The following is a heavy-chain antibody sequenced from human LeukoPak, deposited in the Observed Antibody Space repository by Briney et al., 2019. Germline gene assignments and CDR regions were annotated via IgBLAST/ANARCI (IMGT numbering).Heavy chain of an antibody. V-gene: IGHV3-30*18. D-gene: IGHD6-19*01. CDR1: GFTFSSYG. CDR3: AKVAVAGTLIDY. Sequence: PGGSLRLSCAASGFTFSSYGMHWVRQALGKGLERVALISYDGSTKYYADSVKGRFPTSRDNSKNTLYLQMNSLRAEDTAVYYCAKVAVAGTLIDYWGQGTLVTVSS. J-gene: IGHJ4*02. CDR2: ISYDGSTK.